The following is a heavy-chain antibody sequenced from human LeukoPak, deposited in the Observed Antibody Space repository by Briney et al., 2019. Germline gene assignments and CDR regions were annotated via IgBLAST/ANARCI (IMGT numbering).Heavy chain of an antibody. CDR1: GFTFSSYA. Sequence: GGSLRLSCAASGFTFSSYAMSWVRKAPGKGLEWVSNIGGSGESTYYADSVKGRFTISRDNSKNTVFLQMNSLSRDDTAVYYCARRGGSNGWGAFDVWGQGTTITVSS. D-gene: IGHD2-8*01. CDR2: IGGSGEST. V-gene: IGHV3-23*01. CDR3: ARRGGSNGWGAFDV. J-gene: IGHJ3*01.